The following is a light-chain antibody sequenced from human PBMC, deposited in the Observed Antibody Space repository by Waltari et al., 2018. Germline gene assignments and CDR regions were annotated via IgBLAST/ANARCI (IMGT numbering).Light chain of an antibody. J-gene: IGKJ1*01. Sequence: SCRARQSVSKYLAWYQQKPGQAPRLLIYGASSRATGIPDRFSGSGSGTDFSLTISRLEPEDFAVYYCQHYVSLPATFGQGTKVEIE. V-gene: IGKV3-20*01. CDR1: QSVSKY. CDR3: QHYVSLPAT. CDR2: GAS.